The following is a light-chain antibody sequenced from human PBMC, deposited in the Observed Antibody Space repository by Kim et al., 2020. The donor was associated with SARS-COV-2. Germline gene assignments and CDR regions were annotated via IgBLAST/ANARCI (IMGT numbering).Light chain of an antibody. CDR1: SSNIGTNY. CDR2: SDY. Sequence: QSVLTQPPSASGTPGQRVTISCSGSSSNIGTNYVYWYQHLPGTAPKLLIFSDYNRPSGVPDRFSASKSGTSASLAISGVRSEDEADYYCAAWDASLGGPNWVFGGGTQLTVL. J-gene: IGLJ3*02. CDR3: AAWDASLGGPNWV. V-gene: IGLV1-47*02.